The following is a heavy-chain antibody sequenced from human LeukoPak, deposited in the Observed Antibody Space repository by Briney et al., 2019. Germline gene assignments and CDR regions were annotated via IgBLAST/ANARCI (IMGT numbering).Heavy chain of an antibody. Sequence: GGSLRLSCAASGFTFSSYAMSWVRQAPGKGLEWASAISGSGGSTYYADSVKGRFTISRDNSKNTLYLQMNRLRAEDTAVYYCAKNPSGSGRFDPWGQGTLVTVSS. J-gene: IGHJ5*02. V-gene: IGHV3-23*01. CDR2: ISGSGGST. D-gene: IGHD3-10*01. CDR1: GFTFSSYA. CDR3: AKNPSGSGRFDP.